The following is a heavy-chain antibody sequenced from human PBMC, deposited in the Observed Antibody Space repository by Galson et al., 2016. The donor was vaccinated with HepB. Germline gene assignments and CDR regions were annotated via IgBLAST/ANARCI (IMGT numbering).Heavy chain of an antibody. CDR1: GYTFSIYV. V-gene: IGHV1-3*03. Sequence: SVKVSCKASGYTFSIYVMHWVRQAPGQRLEWMGWINARTGNTQYSQKFQGRVTITRDTSASTAHMELRSLGSEDMAVYYCARGRGSVPVDYGMDVWGQGTTVTVSS. CDR3: ARGRGSVPVDYGMDV. CDR2: INARTGNT. D-gene: IGHD1-1*01. J-gene: IGHJ6*02.